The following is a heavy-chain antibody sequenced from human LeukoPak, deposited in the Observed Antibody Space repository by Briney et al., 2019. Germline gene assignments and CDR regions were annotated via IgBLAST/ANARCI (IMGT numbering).Heavy chain of an antibody. J-gene: IGHJ3*02. V-gene: IGHV1-2*02. Sequence: ASVKVSCKASGYTFAGYFMHWVRQAPGQGLEWMGWINPNGGGTNYAQKFQGRVTMTRDTSISTAYMDLSRLRSDDTAVYYCARGAYDYVRGTDRYTGDAFDIWGQGTMVTVSS. CDR3: ARGAYDYVRGTDRYTGDAFDI. CDR1: GYTFAGYF. D-gene: IGHD3-16*02. CDR2: INPNGGGT.